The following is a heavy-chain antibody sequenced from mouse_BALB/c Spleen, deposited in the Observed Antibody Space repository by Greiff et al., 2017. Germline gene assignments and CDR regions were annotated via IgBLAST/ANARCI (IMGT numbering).Heavy chain of an antibody. CDR2: ISSGSSTI. CDR3: ARRDYGSSLYAMDY. Sequence: EWVAYISSGSSTIYYADTVKGRFTISRDNPKNTLFLQMTSLRSEDTAMYYCARRDYGSSLYAMDYWGQGTSVTVSS. D-gene: IGHD1-1*01. V-gene: IGHV5-17*02. J-gene: IGHJ4*01.